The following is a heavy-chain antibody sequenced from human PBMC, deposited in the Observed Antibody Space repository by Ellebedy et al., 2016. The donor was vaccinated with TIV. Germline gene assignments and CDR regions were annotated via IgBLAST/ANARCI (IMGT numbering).Heavy chain of an antibody. J-gene: IGHJ4*02. D-gene: IGHD6-13*01. CDR3: AKEMVSRSSLTYDY. CDR2: IGPSSNYA. V-gene: IGHV3-23*01. CDR1: GFTVSRYA. Sequence: PGGSLRLSCAASGFTVSRYAMAWVRQAPGKGVEWVSAIGPSSNYAFDADSVKGRFTISRYNFKNTLYLQMDSLRAEATAVYYCAKEMVSRSSLTYDYWGQGTLLTVSS.